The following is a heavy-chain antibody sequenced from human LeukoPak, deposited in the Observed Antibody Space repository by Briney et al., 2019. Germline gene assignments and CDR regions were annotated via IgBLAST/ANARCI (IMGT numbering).Heavy chain of an antibody. J-gene: IGHJ4*02. V-gene: IGHV3-23*01. Sequence: GGSLRLSCAASGLTFSSYAMSWVRQAPGKGLEWVSGISGNGGKTYYADSVKGRLTISRDNSKNTLYLQMNSLRVDDTAAYYCAKLYYDYVWGSYRYYFFDSWGQGTLVTVSS. CDR1: GLTFSSYA. CDR3: AKLYYDYVWGSYRYYFFDS. CDR2: ISGNGGKT. D-gene: IGHD3-16*02.